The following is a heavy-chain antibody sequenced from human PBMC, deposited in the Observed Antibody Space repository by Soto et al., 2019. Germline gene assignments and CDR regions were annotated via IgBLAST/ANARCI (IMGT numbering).Heavy chain of an antibody. J-gene: IGHJ5*02. Sequence: QVQLVQSGSEVKKPGSSVKVSCQASGGSFTSYAFSWVRQAPGQVLEWVGGIIPLFGTPHYAQKFQGRVTIRADRSTNTASLVLAGLTSEDTAVYFCARDPRTQFSNWDTDVGFDTWGQGTVVIVSS. D-gene: IGHD1-1*01. CDR3: ARDPRTQFSNWDTDVGFDT. CDR1: GGSFTSYA. CDR2: IIPLFGTP. V-gene: IGHV1-69*06.